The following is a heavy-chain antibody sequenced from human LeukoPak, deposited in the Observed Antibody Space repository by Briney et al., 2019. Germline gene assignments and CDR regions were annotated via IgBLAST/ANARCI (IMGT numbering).Heavy chain of an antibody. V-gene: IGHV3-21*04. CDR2: ISSSSSYI. D-gene: IGHD1-26*01. CDR3: AKVKEEHQRAYYFDY. Sequence: TGGSLRLSCAASGFTFSSYSMNWVRQAPGKGLEWVSSISSSSSYIYYADSVKGRFTISRDNSKNTLYLQLNSLRAEDTALYYCAKVKEEHQRAYYFDYWGQGTLVTASS. J-gene: IGHJ4*02. CDR1: GFTFSSYS.